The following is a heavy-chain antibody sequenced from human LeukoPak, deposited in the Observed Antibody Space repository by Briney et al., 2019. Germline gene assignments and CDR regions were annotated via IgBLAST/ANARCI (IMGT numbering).Heavy chain of an antibody. CDR2: ISTGSNHM. V-gene: IGHV3-21*06. J-gene: IGHJ4*02. CDR1: GCIFSTYN. Sequence: PGGSLRLSCAASGCIFSTYNMNWVRQAPGKGLEWVSSISTGSNHMFYADSVKGRFTISRENAKNSLYLQMDSLRAEDTAVYYCARRDSGGYCFDYWGQGTLVTVSS. CDR3: ARRDSGGYCFDY. D-gene: IGHD3-22*01.